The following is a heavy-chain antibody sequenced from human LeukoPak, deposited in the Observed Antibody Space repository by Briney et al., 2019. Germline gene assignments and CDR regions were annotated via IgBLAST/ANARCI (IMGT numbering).Heavy chain of an antibody. CDR1: GGSFSGYY. Sequence: SETLSLTCAVYGGSFSGYYRSWIRQPPGKGLAWIGEINHSGSTNYNPSLKSRVTISVDTSKNQFSLKLSSVTAADTDVYYCARGERGKGVVVVAATQSPFDPWGQGTLVTVSS. D-gene: IGHD2-15*01. J-gene: IGHJ5*02. CDR3: ARGERGKGVVVVAATQSPFDP. CDR2: INHSGST. V-gene: IGHV4-34*01.